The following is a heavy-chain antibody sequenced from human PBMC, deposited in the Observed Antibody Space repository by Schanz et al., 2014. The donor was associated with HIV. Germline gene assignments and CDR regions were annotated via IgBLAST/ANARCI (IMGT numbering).Heavy chain of an antibody. J-gene: IGHJ4*02. Sequence: QVQLVESGAELKKPGASVNVSCKASGYTFTDYYIHWVRQAPGQGLQWMGWVKPNDGGTYYPQKFKGRVAMTRDTSITTASMELSRLRSDDTAIYFCARNRYNLLPFDFWGQGTLVTVSS. CDR1: GYTFTDYY. D-gene: IGHD2-2*01. CDR2: VKPNDGGT. CDR3: ARNRYNLLPFDF. V-gene: IGHV1-2*02.